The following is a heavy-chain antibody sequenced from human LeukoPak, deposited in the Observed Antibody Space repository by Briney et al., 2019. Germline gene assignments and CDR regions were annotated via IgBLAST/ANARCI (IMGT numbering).Heavy chain of an antibody. D-gene: IGHD4-17*01. CDR3: ARVRGYGDYSPDY. V-gene: IGHV3-74*01. J-gene: IGHJ4*01. CDR2: INSDGSST. CDR1: GFTFSSYW. Sequence: GGSLRLSCAASGFTFSSYWMHWVRQAPGKGLVWVSCINSDGSSTSCADSVKGRFTISRDNAKNTLSLQMNSLRAEDTAVYYCARVRGYGDYSPDYWGQGTLATVSS.